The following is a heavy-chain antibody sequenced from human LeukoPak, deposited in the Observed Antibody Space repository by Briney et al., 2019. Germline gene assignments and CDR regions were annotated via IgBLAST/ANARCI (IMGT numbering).Heavy chain of an antibody. CDR3: ARDAIAVAGTRGAFDI. CDR1: GGSISSYY. CDR2: IHYSGST. Sequence: SETLSLTCTVSGGSISSYYWSWIRQPPGKGLEWIGYIHYSGSTNYNPSLKSRVTISVDTSKNQFSLKLSSVTAADTAVYYCARDAIAVAGTRGAFDIWGQGTMVTVSS. J-gene: IGHJ3*02. V-gene: IGHV4-59*01. D-gene: IGHD6-19*01.